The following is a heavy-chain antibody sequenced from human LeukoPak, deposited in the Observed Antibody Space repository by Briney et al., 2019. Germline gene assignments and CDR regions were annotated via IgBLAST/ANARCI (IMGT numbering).Heavy chain of an antibody. D-gene: IGHD3-10*01. J-gene: IGHJ5*02. Sequence: GESLKISCKGSGYSFTNYWIGWVRQMPGKGLEWMGIIYPGDSDTRYSPSFQGQVTISADKSISTAYLQWSSLKASDSAMYYCARPGNLWFGELSGWFDPWGQGTLVTVSS. V-gene: IGHV5-51*01. CDR3: ARPGNLWFGELSGWFDP. CDR2: IYPGDSDT. CDR1: GYSFTNYW.